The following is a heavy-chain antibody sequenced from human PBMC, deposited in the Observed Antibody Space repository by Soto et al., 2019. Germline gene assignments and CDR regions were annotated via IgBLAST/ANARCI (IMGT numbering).Heavy chain of an antibody. CDR3: ARDGVLRFSYGMDV. J-gene: IGHJ6*02. V-gene: IGHV1-46*01. CDR2: INPSGGST. CDR1: GYTFTSYY. D-gene: IGHD3-3*01. Sequence: ASVKVSCKASGYTFTSYYMHCVRQAPGQVLEWMGIINPSGGSTSYAQKFQGRVTMTRDTSTSTVYMELSSLRSEDTAVYYRARDGVLRFSYGMDVWGQGTTVTVSS.